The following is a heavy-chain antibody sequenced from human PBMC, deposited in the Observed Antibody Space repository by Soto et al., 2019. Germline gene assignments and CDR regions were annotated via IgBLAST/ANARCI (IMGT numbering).Heavy chain of an antibody. CDR1: GGSISSSSYY. CDR3: ARGGSLYWSFDL. Sequence: TSETLSLTCTVSGGSISSSSYYWGWIRQPPGKGLEWIGSIYYSGNTYYNPSLKSRVTISVDTAKNQFSLKLSSVTAADTAVYYCARGGSLYWSFDLWGRGTLVTVSS. J-gene: IGHJ2*01. CDR2: IYYSGNT. V-gene: IGHV4-39*01. D-gene: IGHD1-26*01.